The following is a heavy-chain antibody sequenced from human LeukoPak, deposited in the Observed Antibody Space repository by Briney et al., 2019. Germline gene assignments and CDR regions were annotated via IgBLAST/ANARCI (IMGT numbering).Heavy chain of an antibody. J-gene: IGHJ4*02. Sequence: PSETLSLTCAVYGGSFSDYYWSWIRQPPGKGLEWIGEINHSGSTYYNPSLKSRVTISVDTSKNQFSLKLGSVTAADTAIYYCAKSFSETERATITAYWGQGTLVTVSS. V-gene: IGHV4-34*01. CDR1: GGSFSDYY. CDR3: AKSFSETERATITAY. D-gene: IGHD5-24*01. CDR2: INHSGST.